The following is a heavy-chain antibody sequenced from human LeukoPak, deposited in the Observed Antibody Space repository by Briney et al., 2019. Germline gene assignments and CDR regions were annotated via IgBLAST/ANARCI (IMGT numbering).Heavy chain of an antibody. CDR2: IYYSGST. CDR1: GGSISSSSYY. Sequence: LETLSLTCTVSGGSISSSSYYWGWIRQPPGKGLEWIGSIYYSGSTYYNPSLKSRVTISVDTSKNQFSLKLSSVTAADTAVYYCARLGAAGTKRDYWGQGTLVTVSS. V-gene: IGHV4-39*01. J-gene: IGHJ4*02. CDR3: ARLGAAGTKRDY. D-gene: IGHD6-13*01.